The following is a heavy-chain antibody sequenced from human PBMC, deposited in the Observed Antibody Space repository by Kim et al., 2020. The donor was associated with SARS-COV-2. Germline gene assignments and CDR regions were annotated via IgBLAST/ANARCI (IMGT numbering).Heavy chain of an antibody. CDR3: ARRDRGRGSITMVRGVPLDV. Sequence: SETLSLTCTVSGGSISSSSYYWGWIRQPPGKGLEWIGSIYYSGSTYYNPSLKSRVTISVDTSKNQFSLKLSSVTAADTAVYYCARRDRGRGSITMVRGVPLDVWGQGTTVTVSS. D-gene: IGHD3-10*01. J-gene: IGHJ6*02. CDR1: GGSISSSSYY. CDR2: IYYSGST. V-gene: IGHV4-39*01.